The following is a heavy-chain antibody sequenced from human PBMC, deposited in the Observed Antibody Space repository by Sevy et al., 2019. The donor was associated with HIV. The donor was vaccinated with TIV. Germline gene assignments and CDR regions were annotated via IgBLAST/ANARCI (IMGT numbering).Heavy chain of an antibody. CDR3: AKDLTQHYYYYYGMDV. CDR1: GFTFSSYG. Sequence: GGSLRLSCAASGFTFSSYGIHWVRQAPGKGLEWVTVISYDGSNKYYADSVKGRFTISRDNSKNTRYLQMNSLRAEDTAVYYCAKDLTQHYYYYYGMDVWGQGTTVTVSS. V-gene: IGHV3-30*18. D-gene: IGHD3-16*01. J-gene: IGHJ6*02. CDR2: ISYDGSNK.